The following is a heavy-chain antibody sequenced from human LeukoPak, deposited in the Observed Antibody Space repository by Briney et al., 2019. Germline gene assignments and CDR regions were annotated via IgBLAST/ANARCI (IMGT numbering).Heavy chain of an antibody. CDR3: ATIWFGGRFDY. D-gene: IGHD3-10*01. CDR2: MSPNNGNT. CDR1: GYTFPTLD. Sequence: ASVKVSCKASGYTFPTLDINWVRQATGQGLEWMGWMSPNNGNTGYAQKFQGRVTITRNTSISTAYKELSSLSSEDTAVYYCATIWFGGRFDYWGQGTLVTVSS. V-gene: IGHV1-8*01. J-gene: IGHJ4*02.